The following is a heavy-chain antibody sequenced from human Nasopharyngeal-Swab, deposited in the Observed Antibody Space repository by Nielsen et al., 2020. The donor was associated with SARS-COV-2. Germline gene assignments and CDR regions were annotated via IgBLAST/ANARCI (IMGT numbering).Heavy chain of an antibody. CDR1: GFTFSTSV. J-gene: IGHJ4*02. CDR3: AKGSAAARPYYFDY. CDR2: ISGAGTST. V-gene: IGHV3-23*01. Sequence: SLNISCAASGFTFSTSVMSWVRPPPGEGLEWVSAISGAGTSTYYADSVKGRLTISRDNSKNTLYLQLNSLRVEDTAVYYCAKGSAAARPYYFDYWGQGILVTVSS. D-gene: IGHD6-6*01.